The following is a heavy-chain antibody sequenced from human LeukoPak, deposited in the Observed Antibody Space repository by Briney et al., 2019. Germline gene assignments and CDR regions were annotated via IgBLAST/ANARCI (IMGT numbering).Heavy chain of an antibody. Sequence: ASVKVSCKASGYTFTGYYMHWVRQAPGQGLEWMGWINPNSGGTNYAQKLQGRVTMTTDTSTSTAYMELRSLRSDDTAVYYCAKNQRYCSGGSCSPFDAFDIWGQGTMVTVSS. D-gene: IGHD2-15*01. J-gene: IGHJ3*02. CDR2: INPNSGGT. CDR1: GYTFTGYY. CDR3: AKNQRYCSGGSCSPFDAFDI. V-gene: IGHV1-2*02.